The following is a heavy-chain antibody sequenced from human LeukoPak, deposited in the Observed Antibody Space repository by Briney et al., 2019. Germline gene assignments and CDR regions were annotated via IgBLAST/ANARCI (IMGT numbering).Heavy chain of an antibody. CDR1: GGSISSGGYS. Sequence: SETLSLTCAVSGGSISSGGYSWSWIRQPPGKGLEWIGYTYHSGSTYYNPSLKSRVTISVDRSKNQFSLKLSSVTDADTAVYYCASRANRDYGGNPFDYWGQGTLVTVSS. CDR2: TYHSGST. V-gene: IGHV4-30-2*01. J-gene: IGHJ4*02. D-gene: IGHD4-23*01. CDR3: ASRANRDYGGNPFDY.